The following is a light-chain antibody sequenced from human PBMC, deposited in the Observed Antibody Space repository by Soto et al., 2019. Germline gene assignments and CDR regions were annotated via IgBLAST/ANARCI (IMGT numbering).Light chain of an antibody. Sequence: IVMTQSPATVSVSPGERVTLSCRASQSISSSLAWYQQRPGQPPRLLIYQASSLESGVPSRFSGRGSGTEFTLTINSLQPEDFATYYCQQYNSYSWTFGQGTKVDIK. CDR1: QSISSS. J-gene: IGKJ1*01. V-gene: IGKV1-5*03. CDR2: QAS. CDR3: QQYNSYSWT.